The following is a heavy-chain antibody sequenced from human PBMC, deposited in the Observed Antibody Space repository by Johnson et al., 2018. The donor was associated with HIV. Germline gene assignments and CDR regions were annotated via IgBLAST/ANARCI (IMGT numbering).Heavy chain of an antibody. J-gene: IGHJ3*01. D-gene: IGHD3-10*01. Sequence: VQLVESGGGVVQPGRSLRLSCTASGFTFSNYAIHWVRQAPGKGLEWVAGITYDGTNKYYADSVKGRFTLSRDNSKNTLDLQMNSLTIEDTAVFYCAKTRMGGILDAFDLWGQGTMVTVSS. V-gene: IGHV3-30*18. CDR2: ITYDGTNK. CDR1: GFTFSNYA. CDR3: AKTRMGGILDAFDL.